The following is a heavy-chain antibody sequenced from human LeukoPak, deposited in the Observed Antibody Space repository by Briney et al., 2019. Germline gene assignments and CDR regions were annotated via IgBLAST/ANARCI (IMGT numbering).Heavy chain of an antibody. CDR3: ARVRSGCSGGSCYFLYYFDY. V-gene: IGHV1-2*02. J-gene: IGHJ4*02. D-gene: IGHD2-15*01. CDR1: GYTFTGYY. Sequence: GASVKVSCKASGYTFTGYYMHWVRQAPGQGLEWMGWINPNSGGTNYAQKLQGRVTMTRDTSISTAYMELSRLRSDDTAVYYCARVRSGCSGGSCYFLYYFDYWGQGTLVTVSS. CDR2: INPNSGGT.